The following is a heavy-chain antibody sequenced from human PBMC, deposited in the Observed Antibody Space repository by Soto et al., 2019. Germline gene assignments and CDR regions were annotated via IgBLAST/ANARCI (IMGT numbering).Heavy chain of an antibody. V-gene: IGHV3-23*01. CDR2: ISGSGGST. J-gene: IGHJ4*02. Sequence: GGSLRLSCAASGFTFSSYAMSWVRQAPGKGLEWVSAISGSGGSTYYADSVKGRFTISRDNSKNTLYLQMNSLRAEDTAVYYCAKDSGVTYCSGGSCYESYWGQGTLVTVSS. CDR1: GFTFSSYA. CDR3: AKDSGVTYCSGGSCYESY. D-gene: IGHD2-15*01.